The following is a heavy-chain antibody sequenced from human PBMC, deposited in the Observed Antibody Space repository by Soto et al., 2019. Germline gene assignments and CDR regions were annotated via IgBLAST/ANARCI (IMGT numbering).Heavy chain of an antibody. V-gene: IGHV5-51*01. D-gene: IGHD6-19*01. J-gene: IGHJ6*02. CDR2: IYPGDSDT. CDR3: ASQGVAVAGDHYYYYGMDV. CDR1: GYSFTSYW. Sequence: GESLKISCKGSGYSFTSYWIGWVRQMPGKGLEWMGIIYPGDSDTRYSPSFQGQVTISADKSISTAYLQWSSLKASDTAMYYCASQGVAVAGDHYYYYGMDVWGQGTTVTVSS.